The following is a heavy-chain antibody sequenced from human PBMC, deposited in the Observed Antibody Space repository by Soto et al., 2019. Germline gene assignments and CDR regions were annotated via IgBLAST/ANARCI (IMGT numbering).Heavy chain of an antibody. V-gene: IGHV4-34*01. D-gene: IGHD3-3*01. CDR3: ARVRDWFDP. J-gene: IGHJ5*02. CDR1: GGSFSGYY. Sequence: SETLSLTCAVYGGSFSGYYWNWIRQPPGKGLEWIGEIDHSGYTSYNPSLKSRVTISVDTSKNQFSLRLTSVTAADTAVYYCARVRDWFDPWGQGTLVTVSS. CDR2: IDHSGYT.